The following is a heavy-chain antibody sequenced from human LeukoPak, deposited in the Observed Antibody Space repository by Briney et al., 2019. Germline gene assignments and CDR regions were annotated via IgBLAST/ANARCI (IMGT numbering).Heavy chain of an antibody. CDR1: GYTFTSYY. CDR2: INPSGGST. CDR3: VRDGSYYDNSGYYYLY. D-gene: IGHD3-22*01. J-gene: IGHJ4*02. Sequence: GASVKVSCKASGYTFTSYYMHWVRQAPGQGLEWMGIINPSGGSTSYAQKFQGRVTMARDTSTSTAYMELSSLRSEDTAVYYCVRDGSYYDNSGYYYLYWGQGTLVTVSS. V-gene: IGHV1-46*01.